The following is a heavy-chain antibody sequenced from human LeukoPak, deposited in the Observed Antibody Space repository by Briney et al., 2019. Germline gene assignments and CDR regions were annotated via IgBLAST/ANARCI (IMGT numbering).Heavy chain of an antibody. CDR2: IGGDSST. D-gene: IGHD6-19*01. V-gene: IGHV3-23*01. CDR3: AKKASYSSGGYGGHYFDS. Sequence: GGSLRLFCEASGFTFSSYALSWGRQAPGEGLGGVAAIGGDSSTYYTGSVRGRFTISSDNSKNTVYLQMSSLRVEDTAVSYWAKKASYSSGGYGGHYFDSWGQGTLVTVSS. J-gene: IGHJ4*01. CDR1: GFTFSSYA.